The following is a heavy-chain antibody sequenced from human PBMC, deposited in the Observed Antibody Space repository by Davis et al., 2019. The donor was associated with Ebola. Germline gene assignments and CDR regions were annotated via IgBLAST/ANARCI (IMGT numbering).Heavy chain of an antibody. CDR2: ISSSSSVI. J-gene: IGHJ4*02. V-gene: IGHV3-48*02. CDR3: ARDRRLGEPTLADF. D-gene: IGHD1-26*01. Sequence: PGGSLRLSRAASGFTFSAYTMNWVRQAPGKGLEWVSYISSSSSVIYYADSVKGRFTISRDNAQKSLYLQMNSLRDEDTAVYYCARDRRLGEPTLADFWGQGTLVTVSS. CDR1: GFTFSAYT.